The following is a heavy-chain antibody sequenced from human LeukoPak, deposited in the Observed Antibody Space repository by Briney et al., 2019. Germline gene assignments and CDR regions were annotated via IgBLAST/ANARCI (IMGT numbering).Heavy chain of an antibody. D-gene: IGHD2-8*01. CDR1: GHSFTGIY. J-gene: IGHJ5*02. CDR3: ARGVGTSWFVP. V-gene: IGHV1-2*02. Sequence: ASVKVSCKASGHSFTGIYVHWVRQAPRQGLEGLGWTNCNSGDVHYAQKFQGRVLITRDTSRSTAYVDLSRLTPEDTAVYYCARGVGTSWFVPWGQGTLVTVPS. CDR2: TNCNSGDV.